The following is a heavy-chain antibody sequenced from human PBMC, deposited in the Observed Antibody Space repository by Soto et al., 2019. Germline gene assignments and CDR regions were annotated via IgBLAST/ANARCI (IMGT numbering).Heavy chain of an antibody. CDR1: GFTFSSYG. D-gene: IGHD2-15*01. CDR2: IWYDGSNK. CDR3: ANDEGLSCSGGSCPQYFQH. V-gene: IGHV3-33*06. Sequence: QVQLVDSGGGVVQPGRSLRLSGAASGFTFSSYGMHWVRQAPGKGLEWVAVIWYDGSNKYYADSVKGRFTISRDNSKNTLYLQMNSLRAEDTAVYYCANDEGLSCSGGSCPQYFQHWGQGTLVTVSS. J-gene: IGHJ1*01.